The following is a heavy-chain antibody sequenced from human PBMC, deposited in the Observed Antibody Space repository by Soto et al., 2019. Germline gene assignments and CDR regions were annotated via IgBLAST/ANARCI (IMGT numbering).Heavy chain of an antibody. V-gene: IGHV3-74*01. CDR1: GFTFSSYW. CDR2: INSDGSST. CDR3: ARQTVRGVIDY. D-gene: IGHD3-10*02. J-gene: IGHJ4*02. Sequence: PGGSLRLSCAASGFTFSSYWMHWVRQAPGKGLVWVSRINSDGSSTSYADSVKGRFTISRDNAKNTLYLQMNSLRAEDTAVYYCARQTVRGVIDYWGQGTLVTVSS.